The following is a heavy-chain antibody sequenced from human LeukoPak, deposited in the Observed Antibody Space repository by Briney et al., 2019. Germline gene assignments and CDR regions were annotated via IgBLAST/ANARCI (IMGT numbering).Heavy chain of an antibody. CDR3: ARSRQQLVWDFDP. CDR1: GFTFSSYA. Sequence: GGSLRLSCAASGFTFSSYAMHWVRQAPGKGLEWVAVISYDGSNKYYADSVKGRFTISRDSSKNTLYLQMNSLRVEDTAVYYCARSRQQLVWDFDPWGQGTLVTVSA. V-gene: IGHV3-30-3*01. D-gene: IGHD6-13*01. CDR2: ISYDGSNK. J-gene: IGHJ5*02.